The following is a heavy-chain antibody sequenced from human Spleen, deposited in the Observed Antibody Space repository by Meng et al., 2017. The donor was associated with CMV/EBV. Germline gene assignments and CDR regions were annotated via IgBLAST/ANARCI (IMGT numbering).Heavy chain of an antibody. CDR1: GFNFRSYW. Sequence: GESLKISCVGSGFNFRSYWMSWVRQAPGKGLEWVANIKQDENERYYVDYVKGRFTISRDNAKNSLYLQMNSLRVEDTALYHCVRVGPGPGGAFDLWGQGKMVTVSS. J-gene: IGHJ3*01. CDR2: IKQDENER. V-gene: IGHV3-7*01. D-gene: IGHD3-10*01. CDR3: VRVGPGPGGAFDL.